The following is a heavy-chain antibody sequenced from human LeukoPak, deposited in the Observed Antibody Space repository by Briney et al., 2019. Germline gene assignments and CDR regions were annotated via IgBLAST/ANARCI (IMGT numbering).Heavy chain of an antibody. CDR2: IYSGGST. CDR3: ASRIATAGSVDY. J-gene: IGHJ4*02. CDR1: GFTVSSNY. V-gene: IGHV3-53*01. D-gene: IGHD6-13*01. Sequence: GGSLRLSCAASGFTVSSNYMSWVRQAPGKGLEWVSVIYSGGSTYYADSVKGRFTISRDNSKNTLHLQMNTLRAEDTAVYYCASRIATAGSVDYWGQGTLVTVSS.